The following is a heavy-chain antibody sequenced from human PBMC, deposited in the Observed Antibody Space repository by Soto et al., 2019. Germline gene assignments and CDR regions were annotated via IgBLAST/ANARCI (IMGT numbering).Heavy chain of an antibody. V-gene: IGHV1-18*01. CDR2: ISAYNGNT. Sequence: ASVKVSCKASGYTFTSYGISWVRQAPGQGLEWMGWISAYNGNTNYAQKLQGRVTMTTDTSTSTAYMELRSLRSDDTAVYYCARADGEYYYYYYMDVWGKGTTVTVSS. CDR3: ARADGEYYYYYYMDV. CDR1: GYTFTSYG. J-gene: IGHJ6*03. D-gene: IGHD4-17*01.